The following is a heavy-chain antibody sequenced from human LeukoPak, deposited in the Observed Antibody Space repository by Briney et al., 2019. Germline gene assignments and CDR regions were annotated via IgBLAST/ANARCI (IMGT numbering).Heavy chain of an antibody. CDR2: IYYSGTT. CDR3: ARQTNTIYSNSDY. Sequence: SETLSLTCTVSGGSIISTTYYWGWIRQPPGKGLEWIGTIYYSGTTFYNPSLKSRVTMSVDTSMNQFSLKLSSVTAADTAVYYCARQTNTIYSNSDYWGQGTLVTVSS. J-gene: IGHJ4*02. CDR1: GGSIISTTYY. D-gene: IGHD2-21*01. V-gene: IGHV4-39*01.